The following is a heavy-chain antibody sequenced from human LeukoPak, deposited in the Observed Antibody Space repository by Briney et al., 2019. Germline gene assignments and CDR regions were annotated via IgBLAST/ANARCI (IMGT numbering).Heavy chain of an antibody. CDR2: MYNSGST. J-gene: IGHJ6*02. Sequence: PSETLSLTCTVSGGSISSYYWSWIRKPPGKGLEWIGYMYNSGSTNYNPSLKSRVSISVDMSKNQFSLKLSSVTAADTAVYYCARTMVREYYHGLVVWGQGTTVAVSS. CDR1: GGSISSYY. D-gene: IGHD3-10*01. CDR3: ARTMVREYYHGLVV. V-gene: IGHV4-59*01.